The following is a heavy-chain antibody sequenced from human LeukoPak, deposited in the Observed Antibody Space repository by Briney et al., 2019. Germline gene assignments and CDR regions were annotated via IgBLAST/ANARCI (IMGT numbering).Heavy chain of an antibody. CDR3: ARASNYFDVLY. V-gene: IGHV4-39*01. CDR2: IYYTGST. D-gene: IGHD3-22*01. Sequence: SETLSLTCTVSGASISSSSYYWGWLRQPPGKGLEWIGTIYYTGSTYYNPSLKTRVTISIDTSKNQFSLRLSSVTAADTAVYFCARASNYFDVLYWGQGTLVTVSS. J-gene: IGHJ4*02. CDR1: GASISSSSYY.